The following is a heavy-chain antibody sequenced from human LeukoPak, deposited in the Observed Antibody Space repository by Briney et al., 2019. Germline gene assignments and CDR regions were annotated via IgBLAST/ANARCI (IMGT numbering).Heavy chain of an antibody. J-gene: IGHJ5*02. V-gene: IGHV1-2*02. CDR1: GYTFTGYY. CDR3: ARGSSWDNNWFDP. CDR2: INPNSGGT. D-gene: IGHD6-13*01. Sequence: APVKVSCKASGYTFTGYYMHWVRQAPGQGLEWMGWINPNSGGTNYAQKFQGRVTMTRDTSASTAYMELSSLRSEDMAVYYCARGSSWDNNWFDPWGQGTLVTVSS.